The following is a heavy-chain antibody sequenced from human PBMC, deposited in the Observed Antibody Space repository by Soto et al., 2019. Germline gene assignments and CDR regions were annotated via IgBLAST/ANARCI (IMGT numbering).Heavy chain of an antibody. J-gene: IGHJ2*01. CDR2: IIPIFGTA. CDR1: GGTFSSYA. CDR3: ARDRVVVAATRAGGDRYFDL. V-gene: IGHV1-69*12. D-gene: IGHD2-15*01. Sequence: QVQLVQSGAEVKKPGSSVKVSCKASGGTFSSYAISWVRQAPGQGLEWMGGIIPIFGTANYAQKFQGRVTITADESTSTAYMELSSLRSEDTAVYYCARDRVVVAATRAGGDRYFDLWGRGTLVTVSS.